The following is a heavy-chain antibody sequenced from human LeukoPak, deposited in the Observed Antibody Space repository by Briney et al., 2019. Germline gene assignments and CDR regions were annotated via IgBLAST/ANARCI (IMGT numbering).Heavy chain of an antibody. J-gene: IGHJ5*02. CDR3: ARGRYSGYNWFDP. V-gene: IGHV3-11*01. Sequence: GGSLRLSCAASGLTFSDYYMSWIRQAPGKGLEWVSYISSSGSTIYYADSVKGRFTISRDNAKNSLYLQMNSLRAEDTAVYYCARGRYSGYNWFDPWGQGTLVTVSS. CDR1: GLTFSDYY. CDR2: ISSSGSTI. D-gene: IGHD5-12*01.